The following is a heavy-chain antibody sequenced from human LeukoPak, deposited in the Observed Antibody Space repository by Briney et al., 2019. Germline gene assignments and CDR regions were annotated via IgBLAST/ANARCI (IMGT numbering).Heavy chain of an antibody. CDR3: ASLRGVNR. CDR1: GFTFSDYY. Sequence: GGSLRLSCAASGFTFSDYYMSWIRQPPGKGLEWVSYISSSGTTIYYADSVRGRFTVPRDNAKNSLHLQMDSLSAEDTAVYYCASLRGVNRWGQGTLVTVSS. V-gene: IGHV3-11*01. CDR2: ISSSGTTI. J-gene: IGHJ4*02. D-gene: IGHD3-10*01.